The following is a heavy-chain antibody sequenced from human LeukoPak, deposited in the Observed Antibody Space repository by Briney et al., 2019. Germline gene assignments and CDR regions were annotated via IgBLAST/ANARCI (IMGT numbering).Heavy chain of an antibody. J-gene: IGHJ6*02. Sequence: PSETLSLTCTVSGGSIRSYYWSWIRQPPGKGLEWIGYIYYSGSTNYNPSLKSRVTISVDTSKNQFSLKLSSVTAADTAVYYCARVYYYYGMDVWGQGTTVTVSS. CDR1: GGSIRSYY. CDR2: IYYSGST. V-gene: IGHV4-59*01. CDR3: ARVYYYYGMDV.